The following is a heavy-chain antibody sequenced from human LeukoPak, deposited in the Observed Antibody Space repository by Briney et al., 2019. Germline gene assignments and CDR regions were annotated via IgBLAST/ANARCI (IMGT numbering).Heavy chain of an antibody. J-gene: IGHJ4*02. CDR1: GFIFSSYS. CDR3: ARDRSGYTFDD. D-gene: IGHD5-18*01. CDR2: ISATGNYI. V-gene: IGHV3-21*01. Sequence: GGSLRLSCAASGFIFSSYSMNWVRQAPGKGLEWVSSISATGNYIYYADSVKGRFTISRDNAKNSLYLQMNSLRAEDTAVYYCARDRSGYTFDDWGQGTLVTVSS.